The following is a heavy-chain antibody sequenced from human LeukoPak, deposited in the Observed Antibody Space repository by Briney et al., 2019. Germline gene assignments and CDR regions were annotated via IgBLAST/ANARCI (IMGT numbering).Heavy chain of an antibody. V-gene: IGHV3-23*01. D-gene: IGHD3-22*01. CDR2: ISGSGGST. J-gene: IGHJ4*02. CDR1: GFTFSSYG. CDR3: AKDTNYYDSSGYPYYFDY. Sequence: GGSLRLSCAASGFTFSSYGMSWVRQAPGKGLEWVSAISGSGGSTYYADSVKGRFTISRDNSKNTLYLQMNSLRAEGTAVYYCAKDTNYYDSSGYPYYFDYWGQGTLVTVSS.